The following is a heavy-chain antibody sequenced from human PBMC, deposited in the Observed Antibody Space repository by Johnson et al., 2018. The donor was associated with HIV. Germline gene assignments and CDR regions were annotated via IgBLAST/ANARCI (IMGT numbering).Heavy chain of an antibody. CDR3: ARGGVIHDAFDI. J-gene: IGHJ3*02. CDR1: AFAFSSYV. CDR2: ISYDGSNK. V-gene: IGHV3-30*04. D-gene: IGHD3-3*01. Sequence: QVQLVESGGGVVQPGRSLRLSCAASAFAFSSYVMHWVRQAPGKGLEWVAVISYDGSNKYYADFVKGRFTISRDNSKNTLYLQMNSLRAEDTALYYCARGGVIHDAFDIWGQGTMVTLSS.